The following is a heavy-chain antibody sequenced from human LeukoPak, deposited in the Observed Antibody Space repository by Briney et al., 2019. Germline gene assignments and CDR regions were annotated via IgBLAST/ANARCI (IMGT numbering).Heavy chain of an antibody. D-gene: IGHD2-15*01. CDR1: GFTVSSNY. CDR2: IYSGGST. Sequence: PGGSLRLSCAASGFTVSSNYMSWVRQAPGKGLEWVSVIYSGGSTYYADSVKGRFTISRDNSKNTLYLQMNSLRAEDTAVYYCARDRRVVHYGMDVWGQGTTVTVSS. V-gene: IGHV3-53*01. CDR3: ARDRRVVHYGMDV. J-gene: IGHJ6*02.